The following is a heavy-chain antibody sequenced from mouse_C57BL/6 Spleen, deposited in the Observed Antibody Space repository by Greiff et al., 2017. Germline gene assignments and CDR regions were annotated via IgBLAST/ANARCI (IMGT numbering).Heavy chain of an antibody. J-gene: IGHJ3*01. CDR2: ISYSGST. Sequence: VQLKESGPGMVKPSQSLSLTCTVTGYSITSGYDWHWIRHFPGNKLEWMGYISYSGSTNYNPSLKSRISITHDTSKNHFFLKLNSVTTEDTATYYCARDHYGSPFAYWGQGTLVTVSA. CDR3: ARDHYGSPFAY. CDR1: GYSITSGYD. D-gene: IGHD1-1*01. V-gene: IGHV3-1*01.